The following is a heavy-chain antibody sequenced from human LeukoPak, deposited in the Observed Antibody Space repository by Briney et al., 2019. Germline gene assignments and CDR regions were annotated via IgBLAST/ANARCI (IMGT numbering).Heavy chain of an antibody. V-gene: IGHV3-74*01. CDR3: AQGAGYCSGGSCYSIDY. CDR2: INSDGSST. J-gene: IGHJ4*02. CDR1: GFTFSSYW. Sequence: GGSLRLSCAASGFTFSSYWMHWVRQAPGKGLVWVSRINSDGSSTSYADSVKGRFTISRDNAKNTLYLQMDSLRAEDTAVYYCAQGAGYCSGGSCYSIDYWGQGTLVTVSS. D-gene: IGHD2-15*01.